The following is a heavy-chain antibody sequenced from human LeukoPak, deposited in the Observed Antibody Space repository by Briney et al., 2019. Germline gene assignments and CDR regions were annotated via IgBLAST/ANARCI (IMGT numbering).Heavy chain of an antibody. D-gene: IGHD1-14*01. V-gene: IGHV4-4*02. J-gene: IGHJ4*02. CDR1: ADSTTSNF. Sequence: SETLSLTCTVSADSTTSNFWSWVRQPPGKGLEWIGEIHRSGSPNYNPSLQSRVTISIDRSRNQIALELSSVTAADTAVYYCAREILGGFNPGAYWGQGTLVTVSS. CDR2: IHRSGSP. CDR3: AREILGGFNPGAY.